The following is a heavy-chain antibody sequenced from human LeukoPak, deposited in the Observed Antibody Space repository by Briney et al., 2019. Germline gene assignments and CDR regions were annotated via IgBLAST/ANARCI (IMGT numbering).Heavy chain of an antibody. CDR3: ARSDYFDP. CDR1: GFTFSREW. Sequence: GGSLRLSCAGSGFTFSREWMHWVRQAPGMGLVWVSRISSDGSTTIYADSVKGRFTISRDNAKNTLYLQMNSLRAEDTAVYYCARSDYFDPWGQGTLVTVSS. V-gene: IGHV3-74*01. D-gene: IGHD4-11*01. CDR2: ISSDGSTT. J-gene: IGHJ5*02.